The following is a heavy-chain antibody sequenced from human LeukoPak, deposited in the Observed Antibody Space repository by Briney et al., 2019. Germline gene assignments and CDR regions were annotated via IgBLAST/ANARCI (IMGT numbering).Heavy chain of an antibody. CDR3: AGSTWLALPRY. CDR1: GGSFSGYY. Sequence: PSETLSLTCAVYGGSFSGYYWSWIRQPPGKGLEWIGEINHSGSTNYIPSLKSRVTISVDTSKNQFSLKLSSVTAADTAVYYCAGSTWLALPRYWGQGTLVTVSS. J-gene: IGHJ4*02. D-gene: IGHD6-19*01. CDR2: INHSGST. V-gene: IGHV4-34*01.